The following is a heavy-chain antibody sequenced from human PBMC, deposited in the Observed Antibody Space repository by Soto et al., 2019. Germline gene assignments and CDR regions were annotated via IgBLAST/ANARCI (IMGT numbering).Heavy chain of an antibody. J-gene: IGHJ4*02. D-gene: IGHD6-13*01. CDR3: ARVGRDAIAAAGTIHY. CDR2: INHSGST. V-gene: IGHV4-34*01. CDR1: GGSFSGYY. Sequence: SETLSLTCSVYGGSFSGYYWSWIRQPPVKGLEWIGEINHSGSTNYNPSLKSRVTISVDTSKNQFSLKLSSVTAADTAVYYCARVGRDAIAAAGTIHYWGQGTLVTVSS.